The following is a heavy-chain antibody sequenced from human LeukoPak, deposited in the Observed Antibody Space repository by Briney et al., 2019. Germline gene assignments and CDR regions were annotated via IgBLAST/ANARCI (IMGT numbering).Heavy chain of an antibody. Sequence: GGSLRLSCAASGFTFSSYGMPWVRQAPGKGLEWVAVIWYDGSNKYYADSVKGRFTISRDNSKNTLYLQMNSLRAEDTAVYYCARGVFNTMIVVAALDAFDIWGQGTMATVSS. CDR1: GFTFSSYG. D-gene: IGHD3-22*01. J-gene: IGHJ3*02. CDR3: ARGVFNTMIVVAALDAFDI. V-gene: IGHV3-33*01. CDR2: IWYDGSNK.